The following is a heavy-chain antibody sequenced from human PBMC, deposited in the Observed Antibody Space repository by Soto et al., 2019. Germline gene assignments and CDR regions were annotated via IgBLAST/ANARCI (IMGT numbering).Heavy chain of an antibody. D-gene: IGHD3-10*01. CDR2: ISPDGGST. Sequence: ASVPVSCMASVYDFPDHYIHWVRQAPGQGLEWMGIISPDGGSTRYSQKFQARITMTRDTSTSTVYMGLSSLRSEDTAVYYCARAPRGGVIIVITSAQIDYWGQGTLVTVSS. V-gene: IGHV1-46*01. CDR1: VYDFPDHY. CDR3: ARAPRGGVIIVITSAQIDY. J-gene: IGHJ4*02.